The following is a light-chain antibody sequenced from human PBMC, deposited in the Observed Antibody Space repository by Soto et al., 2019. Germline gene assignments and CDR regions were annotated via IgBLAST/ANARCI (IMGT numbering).Light chain of an antibody. Sequence: EIVMTQSPATLSVSPGERATLSCRASQSVSSNLAWYQQKPGQAPRLLIYGASTRATGIPARFSGSGSGTEFTLTISSLQSEYFAVYYCQQYNNWHPWTFVQGTKVEIK. CDR1: QSVSSN. V-gene: IGKV3-15*01. CDR2: GAS. J-gene: IGKJ1*01. CDR3: QQYNNWHPWT.